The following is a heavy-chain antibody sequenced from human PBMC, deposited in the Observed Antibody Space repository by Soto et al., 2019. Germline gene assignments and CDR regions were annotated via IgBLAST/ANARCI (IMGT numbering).Heavy chain of an antibody. J-gene: IGHJ4*02. CDR1: GYSISSSNW. D-gene: IGHD1-26*01. V-gene: IGHV4-28*01. CDR3: ARREIQGPIDY. Sequence: QVQLQESGPGLMKPSDTLSLACAVSGYSISSSNWWGWIRQPPGKGLEWIGYIYYSGTTYYNPSLKSRVTMSVDTSKNQFSLKLTSVTAVDTAVYYCARREIQGPIDYWGQGTLVTVSS. CDR2: IYYSGTT.